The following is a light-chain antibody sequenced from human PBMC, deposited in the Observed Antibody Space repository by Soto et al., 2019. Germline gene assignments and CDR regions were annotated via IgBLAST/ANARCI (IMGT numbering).Light chain of an antibody. J-gene: IGLJ2*01. V-gene: IGLV2-23*01. CDR2: EGS. CDR1: SSDVGRYNL. Sequence: QSALTQPASVSGSPGQSITISCTGSSSDVGRYNLVSWYQHHPGKAPKLMIYEGSKRPSGVSNRFSGSKSGSTASLTISGRQAEDEADYYCSSYAGTTTFVVFGGGTKLTVL. CDR3: SSYAGTTTFVV.